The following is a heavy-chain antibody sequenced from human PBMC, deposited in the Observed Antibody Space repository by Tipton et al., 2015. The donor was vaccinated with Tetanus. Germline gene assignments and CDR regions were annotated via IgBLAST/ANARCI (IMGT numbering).Heavy chain of an antibody. J-gene: IGHJ5*02. V-gene: IGHV4-59*01. CDR1: GGSISSYY. Sequence: TLSLTCTVSGGSISSYYWSWIRQPPGKVLEWIGYIYYSGSTNYNPSLKSRVTISVDTSKNQFSLKLSSVTAADTAVYYCARGGRYDYGVQGWFDPWGQGTLVTVSS. D-gene: IGHD4-17*01. CDR3: ARGGRYDYGVQGWFDP. CDR2: IYYSGST.